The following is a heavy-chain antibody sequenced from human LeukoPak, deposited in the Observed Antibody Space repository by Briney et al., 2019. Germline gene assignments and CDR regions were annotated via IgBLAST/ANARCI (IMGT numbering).Heavy chain of an antibody. Sequence: SGGSLRLSCVVSGFSFHGYVMTWVRRAPEKGLEWVSSISDSGDSTYAADSVKGRFTISRDNSKNTLYLHRNSLRVEDTARYFCARRTTSRAFDYWGQGTLVTVSS. J-gene: IGHJ4*02. CDR2: ISDSGDST. CDR1: GFSFHGYV. D-gene: IGHD1-1*01. CDR3: ARRTTSRAFDY. V-gene: IGHV3-23*01.